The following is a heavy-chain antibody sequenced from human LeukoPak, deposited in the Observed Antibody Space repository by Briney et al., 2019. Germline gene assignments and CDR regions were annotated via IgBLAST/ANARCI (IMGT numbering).Heavy chain of an antibody. CDR2: IYHSGST. D-gene: IGHD4-23*01. J-gene: IGHJ4*02. V-gene: IGHV4-30-4*01. Sequence: SETLSLTCTVSGGSISSGDYYWSWIRQPPGKGLEWIGYIYHSGSTYYNPSLKSRVTISVDRSKNQFSLKLSSVTAADTAVYYCARAQDGDYGGSFDYWGQGTLVTVSS. CDR3: ARAQDGDYGGSFDY. CDR1: GGSISSGDYY.